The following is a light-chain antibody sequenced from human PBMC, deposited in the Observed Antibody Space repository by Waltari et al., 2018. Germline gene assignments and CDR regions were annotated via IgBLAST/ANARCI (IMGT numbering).Light chain of an antibody. V-gene: IGKV2-30*02. CDR2: QVS. CDR1: QSLVHSDGRTY. CDR3: VQVTNIPRT. Sequence: DVVLTQSPLSLSVTPGQPASISCRSSQSLVHSDGRTYLNWFQQKPGQPPRRLIYQVSNRDSGVPDRFSGSGAGTDFTLKISRVEAEDVGVYYCVQVTNIPRTFGQGTKVEIK. J-gene: IGKJ1*01.